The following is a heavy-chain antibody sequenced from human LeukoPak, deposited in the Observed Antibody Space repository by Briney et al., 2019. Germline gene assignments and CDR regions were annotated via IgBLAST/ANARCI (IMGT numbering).Heavy chain of an antibody. CDR3: ARDKGFGDPTFDY. J-gene: IGHJ4*02. V-gene: IGHV4-61*02. CDR1: GGSISSGSYY. D-gene: IGHD3-10*01. CDR2: IYTSGST. Sequence: PSETLSLTCTVSGGSISSGSYYWSWIRQPAGKGLEWIGRIYTSGSTNYNPSLKSRVTISVDTSKNQFSLKLSSVTAADTAVYYCARDKGFGDPTFDYWGQGTLVTVSS.